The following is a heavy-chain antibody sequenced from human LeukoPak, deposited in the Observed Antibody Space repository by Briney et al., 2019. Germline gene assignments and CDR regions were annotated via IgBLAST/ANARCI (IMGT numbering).Heavy chain of an antibody. J-gene: IGHJ4*02. Sequence: SVKVSCKASGGTFSSYAISWVRQAPGQGLEWMGGIIPIFGTANYAQKFQGRVTITADESTSTAYMELSSLRSEDTAVYYCAGPTAGLVGALPWVLDYWGQGTLVTVSS. CDR1: GGTFSSYA. D-gene: IGHD1-26*01. CDR3: AGPTAGLVGALPWVLDY. V-gene: IGHV1-69*13. CDR2: IIPIFGTA.